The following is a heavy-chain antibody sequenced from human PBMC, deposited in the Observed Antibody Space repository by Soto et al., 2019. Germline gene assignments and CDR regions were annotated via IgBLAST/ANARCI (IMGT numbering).Heavy chain of an antibody. J-gene: IGHJ6*02. CDR2: ISYDGSNK. CDR1: GVTFSSYG. D-gene: IGHD3-10*01. Sequence: QVQLVESGGGVVQPGRSLRLSCAASGVTFSSYGMHWVRQAPGKGLEWVAVISYDGSNKYYADSVKGRFTISRDNSKNTLYLQMNSLRAEDTAVYYCAKQHATKVRGVILPDYYYGMDVWGQGTTVTVSS. V-gene: IGHV3-30*18. CDR3: AKQHATKVRGVILPDYYYGMDV.